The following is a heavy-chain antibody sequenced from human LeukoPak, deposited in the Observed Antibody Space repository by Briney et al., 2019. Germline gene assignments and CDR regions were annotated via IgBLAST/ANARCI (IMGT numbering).Heavy chain of an antibody. CDR1: GASIRSGSNY. J-gene: IGHJ3*02. Sequence: PSETLSLTCTVSGASIRSGSNYGGWIRQPPGKGLEWIGRFSYSGTTYYNPSLGSRVTISVDTSKNQFSLKVISVTAADTAVYYCARHPRSGYKYGSDAFDIWGQGTTVTVSS. D-gene: IGHD5-18*01. CDR3: ARHPRSGYKYGSDAFDI. V-gene: IGHV4-39*01. CDR2: FSYSGTT.